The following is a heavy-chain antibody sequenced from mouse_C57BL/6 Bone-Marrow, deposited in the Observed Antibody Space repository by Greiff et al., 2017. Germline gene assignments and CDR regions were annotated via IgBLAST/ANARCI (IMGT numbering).Heavy chain of an antibody. CDR1: GYAFSSSW. Sequence: VQLQQSGPELVKPGASVKISCKASGYAFSSSWMNWVKQRPGKGLEWIGRIYPGDGDTNYNGKFKGKATLTADKSSSTAYMQLSSLTSEDSAVYFCARRGWYYFDDWGQGTTRTVSS. D-gene: IGHD1-1*02. J-gene: IGHJ2*01. V-gene: IGHV1-82*01. CDR2: IYPGDGDT. CDR3: ARRGWYYFDD.